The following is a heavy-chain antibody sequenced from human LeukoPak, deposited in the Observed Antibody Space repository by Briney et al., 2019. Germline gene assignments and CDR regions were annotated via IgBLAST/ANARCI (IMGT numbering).Heavy chain of an antibody. CDR2: ISGFGGST. Sequence: PGGSLRLSCAASGFTFNNYAMNWVRQAPGKGLEWVSGISGFGGSTYYAPSVKGRLTISRDNFGNMLYLHLDSLRVEDTAIYYCARRSGSNWSSFDYWGQGALVTVSS. V-gene: IGHV3-23*01. CDR3: ARRSGSNWSSFDY. CDR1: GFTFNNYA. J-gene: IGHJ4*02. D-gene: IGHD1-26*01.